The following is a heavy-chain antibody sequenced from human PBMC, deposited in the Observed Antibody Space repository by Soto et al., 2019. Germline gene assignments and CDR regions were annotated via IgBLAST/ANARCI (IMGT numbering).Heavy chain of an antibody. CDR3: AFFAAAGSGSYYKRRYYYGMDV. Sequence: PSETLSLTCAVYGGSFSGYYWSWIRQPPGKGLEWIGEINHSGSTNYNPSLKSRVTISVDTSKNQFSLKLSSVTAADTAVYYCAFFAAAGSGSYYKRRYYYGMDVWGQGTTVTVSS. J-gene: IGHJ6*02. CDR1: GGSFSGYY. V-gene: IGHV4-34*01. CDR2: INHSGST. D-gene: IGHD3-10*01.